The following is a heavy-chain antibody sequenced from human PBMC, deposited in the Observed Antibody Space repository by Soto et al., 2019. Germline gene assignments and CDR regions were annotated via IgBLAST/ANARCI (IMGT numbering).Heavy chain of an antibody. J-gene: IGHJ4*02. V-gene: IGHV3-30*18. D-gene: IGHD6-13*01. CDR1: GLTFSSFG. CDR3: AKDLRIKQQLLLVLAH. Sequence: HPGGSLRLSCAASGLTFSSFGMHWVRQAPGKGLEWVAVISYDGSNKYYADSVKGRFTISRDNSKNTLYLQMNSLRAEDTAVYYCAKDLRIKQQLLLVLAHWGQGTLVTSPQ. CDR2: ISYDGSNK.